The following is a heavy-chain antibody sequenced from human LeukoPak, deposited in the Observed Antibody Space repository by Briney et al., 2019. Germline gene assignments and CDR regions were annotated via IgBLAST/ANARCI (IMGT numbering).Heavy chain of an antibody. D-gene: IGHD3-10*01. Sequence: GGPLRLFCAASGFTLSSYCMNWVREARGKGLEWVANVKQDGSEKFYLDSVKGRFTISRDNTKKSLYLQMNSLRVEDTAVYYCVGGSGYWGQGALVIVSS. CDR1: GFTLSSYC. CDR3: VGGSGY. V-gene: IGHV3-7*01. J-gene: IGHJ4*02. CDR2: VKQDGSEK.